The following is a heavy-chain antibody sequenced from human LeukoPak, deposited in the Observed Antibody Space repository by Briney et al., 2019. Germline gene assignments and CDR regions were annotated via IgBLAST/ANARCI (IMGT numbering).Heavy chain of an antibody. CDR2: INHSGST. CDR1: GGSFSGYY. Sequence: SETLSLTCAVYGGSFSGYYWSWIRQPPGKGLEWIGEINHSGSTNYNPSLKSRVTISVDTSKNQFSLKLSSVTAADTAVYYCARGLSVVYDSSGYYFPAYCYYYYMDVWGKGTTVTVSS. V-gene: IGHV4-34*01. D-gene: IGHD3-22*01. J-gene: IGHJ6*03. CDR3: ARGLSVVYDSSGYYFPAYCYYYYMDV.